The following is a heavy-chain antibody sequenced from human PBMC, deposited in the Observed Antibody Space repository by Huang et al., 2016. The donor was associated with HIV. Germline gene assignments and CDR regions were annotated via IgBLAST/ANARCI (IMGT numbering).Heavy chain of an antibody. V-gene: IGHV4-39*01. CDR1: DGSLSSNTYY. Sequence: QLQLQESGPGLVKPSETLALTCTVSDGSLSSNTYYWGWIRQPPGKGLDWIGVIYSGSTSYNPSLKSRVTMSVDTSNNQFSLRMDSVTAADTAVYYCARQGGASAFGYWGQGTLVTVSS. CDR2: IYSGST. CDR3: ARQGGASAFGY. D-gene: IGHD1-26*01. J-gene: IGHJ4*02.